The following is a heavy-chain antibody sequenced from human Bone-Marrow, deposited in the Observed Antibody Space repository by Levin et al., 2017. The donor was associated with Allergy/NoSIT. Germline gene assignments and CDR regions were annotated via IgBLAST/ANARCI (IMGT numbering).Heavy chain of an antibody. CDR3: TGGPSGVRG. D-gene: IGHD3-16*01. CDR2: IYSVGTT. Sequence: GESLKISCAVSGFTVSNNYMSWVRQAPGAGLEWVSLIYSVGTTYYADSVKGRFTSSRDNSRNTLYLQMNSLRAEDTAVYYCTGGPSGVRGWGQGTLVTVSS. J-gene: IGHJ4*02. CDR1: GFTVSNNY. V-gene: IGHV3-53*01.